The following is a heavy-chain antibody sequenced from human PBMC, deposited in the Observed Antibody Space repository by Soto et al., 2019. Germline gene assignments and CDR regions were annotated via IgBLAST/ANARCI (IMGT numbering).Heavy chain of an antibody. V-gene: IGHV1-18*01. J-gene: IGHJ4*02. D-gene: IGHD1-26*01. CDR3: ASGSDGDY. CDR1: GYTFTSYG. CDR2: ISTYKGNT. Sequence: QVQLVQSGAEVKKPGASVKVSCKASGYTFTSYGISWVRRAPGQGLEWMGGISTYKGNTNYAQKLKGRVTMTTDTPATTAYMELRSLRSDATAVYYCASGSDGDYWGQGTLVTVSS.